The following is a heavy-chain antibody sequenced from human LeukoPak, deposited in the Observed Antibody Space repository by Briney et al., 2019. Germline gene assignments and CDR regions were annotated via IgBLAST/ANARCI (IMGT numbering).Heavy chain of an antibody. D-gene: IGHD3-22*01. CDR2: IYYSGST. CDR1: GGSLSSSSSY. V-gene: IGHV4-39*01. Sequence: SETLSLTCTVSGGSLSSSSSYWGWIRQPPGMGLEWIGSIYYSGSTYYNPSLKSRVTISVDTSKNQFSLKVSSVAAADTAVYYCARYASSAYGIDVWGRGTLVTVSS. J-gene: IGHJ2*01. CDR3: ARYASSAYGIDV.